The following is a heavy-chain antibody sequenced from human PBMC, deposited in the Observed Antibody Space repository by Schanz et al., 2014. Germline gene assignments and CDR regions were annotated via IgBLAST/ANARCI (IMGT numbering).Heavy chain of an antibody. CDR2: ISSSGSYT. Sequence: QVQLVESGGGLVKPGGSLRLSCAASGFTFSDYYMSWIRQAPGKGLEWVSYISSSGSYTNYADSVKGRFTTSRDNGKKSLYLQMNSPRAEDTGVYYCARGREVVAKIFDVWGQGTMXTVSS. CDR3: ARGREVVAKIFDV. J-gene: IGHJ3*01. V-gene: IGHV3-11*06. CDR1: GFTFSDYY. D-gene: IGHD3-22*01.